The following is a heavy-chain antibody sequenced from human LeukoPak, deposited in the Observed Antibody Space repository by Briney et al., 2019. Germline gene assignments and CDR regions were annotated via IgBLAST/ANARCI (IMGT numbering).Heavy chain of an antibody. J-gene: IGHJ4*02. V-gene: IGHV3-21*01. D-gene: IGHD6-6*01. Sequence: GGSLRLSCAASGFTFSSYSMNWVRQAPGKGLEWVSSIRSSSYIYYADSLKGRFTISRDNAKNSLYLQMNSLRAEDSAVYYCARDGPSIAADFDCWGQGTLVTVSS. CDR3: ARDGPSIAADFDC. CDR1: GFTFSSYS. CDR2: IRSSSYI.